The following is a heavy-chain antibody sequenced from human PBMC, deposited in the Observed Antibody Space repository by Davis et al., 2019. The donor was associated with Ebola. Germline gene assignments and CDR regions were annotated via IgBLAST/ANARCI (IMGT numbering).Heavy chain of an antibody. V-gene: IGHV6-1*01. Sequence: QTHSLTCAISGDSLPRHSAARTWLRQAPSRGLEWLGRTYYRSKWFVDYAVSVKSRITISPDTSKNQFSLQLTSMTPEDTAVYYCARAPHYDQGYDYWCQGTLVTVSS. J-gene: IGHJ4*02. D-gene: IGHD3-22*01. CDR3: ARAPHYDQGYDY. CDR1: GDSLPRHSAA. CDR2: TYYRSKWFV.